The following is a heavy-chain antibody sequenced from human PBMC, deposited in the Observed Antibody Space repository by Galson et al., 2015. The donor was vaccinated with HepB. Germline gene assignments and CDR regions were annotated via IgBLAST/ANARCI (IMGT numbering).Heavy chain of an antibody. CDR1: GGTFSSYA. CDR3: ARDMGFEYFQH. CDR2: IIPIFGTA. J-gene: IGHJ1*01. Sequence: SVKVSCKASGGTFSSYAISWVRQAPGQGLEWMGGIIPIFGTANYAQKLQGRVTMTTDTSTSTAYMELRSLRSDDTAVYYCARDMGFEYFQHWGQGTLVTVSS. V-gene: IGHV1-69*05. D-gene: IGHD3-10*01.